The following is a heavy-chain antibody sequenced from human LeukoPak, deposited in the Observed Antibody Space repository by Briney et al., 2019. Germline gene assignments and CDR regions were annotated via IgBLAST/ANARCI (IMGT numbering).Heavy chain of an antibody. J-gene: IGHJ4*02. CDR1: GYSFTNYW. D-gene: IGHD3-10*01. CDR3: ARGATYHYGSGTYSDY. CDR2: FYSCDSDT. V-gene: IGHV5-51*01. Sequence: GESLKISCKGSGYSFTNYWISWVRQMPGKGLEWLGVFYSCDSDTRYSPSFQGQVTISADPSISTAYLQWSSLKASDTAMYYCARGATYHYGSGTYSDYWGQGTLVTVSS.